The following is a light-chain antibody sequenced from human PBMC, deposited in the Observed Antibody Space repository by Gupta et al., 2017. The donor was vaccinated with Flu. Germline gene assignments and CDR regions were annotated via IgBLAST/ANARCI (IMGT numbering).Light chain of an antibody. CDR1: QSVLYSSNNKNY. V-gene: IGKV4-1*01. J-gene: IGKJ1*01. CDR3: QQYYSTPWT. CDR2: WAS. Sequence: DIVMPHSPDSLAVSLGERATINCKPSQSVLYSSNNKNYLAWYQQKPGQPPKLLIYWASTRESGVPDRFSGSGSGTDFTLTISSLQAEDVAVYYCQQYYSTPWTFGQGTKVEIK.